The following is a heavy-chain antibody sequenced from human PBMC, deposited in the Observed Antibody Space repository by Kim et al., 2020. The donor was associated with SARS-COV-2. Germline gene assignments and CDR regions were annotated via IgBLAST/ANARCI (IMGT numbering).Heavy chain of an antibody. CDR2: INWNGGST. Sequence: GGSLRLSCAASGFTFDDYGMSWVRQAPGKGLEWVSGINWNGGSTGYADSVKGRFTISRDNAKNSLYLQMNSLRAEDTALYYCERELTPKTYYGSGGPYYYYMDVWGKGTTVTVSS. CDR1: GFTFDDYG. D-gene: IGHD3-10*01. V-gene: IGHV3-20*04. J-gene: IGHJ6*03. CDR3: ERELTPKTYYGSGGPYYYYMDV.